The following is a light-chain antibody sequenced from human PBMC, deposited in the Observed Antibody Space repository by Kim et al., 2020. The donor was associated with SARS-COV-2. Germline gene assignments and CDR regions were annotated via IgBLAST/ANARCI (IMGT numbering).Light chain of an antibody. Sequence: DIQMTQSPSTLSANVGDRVIITCRASQSLDDWLAWYQQKPGKAPKLLIYKASSLESGVPSRFSGSGSGTEFTLTISSLQPDDFATYYCQQYNSSPWTFGQGTKVDIK. CDR1: QSLDDW. V-gene: IGKV1-5*03. J-gene: IGKJ1*01. CDR2: KAS. CDR3: QQYNSSPWT.